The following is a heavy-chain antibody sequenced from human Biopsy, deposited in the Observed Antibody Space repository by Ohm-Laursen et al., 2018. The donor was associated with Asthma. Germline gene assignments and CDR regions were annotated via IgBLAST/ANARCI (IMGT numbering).Heavy chain of an antibody. V-gene: IGHV3-7*01. CDR2: INQDGNEK. J-gene: IGHJ5*02. CDR3: SRGLARAP. CDR1: GFTFSSYW. Sequence: SLRLSCSASGFTFSSYWMTWVRQAPGKGLEWVANINQDGNEKYYLDSVKGRFTISRDNAKNSLYLQLSSLRAEDTAVYYCSRGLARAPGGQGTLVTVSS.